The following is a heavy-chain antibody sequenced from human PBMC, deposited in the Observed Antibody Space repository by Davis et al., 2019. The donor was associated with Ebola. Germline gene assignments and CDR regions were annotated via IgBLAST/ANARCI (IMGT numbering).Heavy chain of an antibody. CDR2: IYYSGTT. CDR1: GGSISSYY. J-gene: IGHJ5*02. CDR3: ARNSKGYCSGGSCYSAWFDP. D-gene: IGHD2-15*01. V-gene: IGHV4-59*08. Sequence: MPSETLSLTCTVSGGSISSYYWSWIRQPTGKGLEWIGYIYYSGTTNYNPPPNTRVTISVDTSKNHFSLKLSSVTAADTAVYYCARNSKGYCSGGSCYSAWFDPWGQGTLVTVSS.